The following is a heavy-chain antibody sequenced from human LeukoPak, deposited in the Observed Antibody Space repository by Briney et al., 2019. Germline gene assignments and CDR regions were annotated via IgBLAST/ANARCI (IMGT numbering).Heavy chain of an antibody. V-gene: IGHV3-64D*06. Sequence: GGSLRLSCSVSGFTFSTYVMHWVRQAPGKGLEYVSAISSNGDNTYYADSVKGRFTISRDNAKNTLYLQMSSLRADDTAVYYCVSGTGYWGQGTLVTVSS. CDR1: GFTFSTYV. J-gene: IGHJ4*02. CDR3: VSGTGY. CDR2: ISSNGDNT.